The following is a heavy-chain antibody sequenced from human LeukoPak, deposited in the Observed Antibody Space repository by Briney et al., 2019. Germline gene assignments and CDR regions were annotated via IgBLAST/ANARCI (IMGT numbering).Heavy chain of an antibody. V-gene: IGHV3-23*01. CDR2: ISPSGDIT. CDR3: AELGITMIGGV. J-gene: IGHJ6*04. CDR1: GFSFSSHG. D-gene: IGHD3-10*02. Sequence: GGSLRLSCAGSGFSFSSHGMNWVRQAPGKGLEWVSGISPSGDITYYTDSVRGRFTISRDNFKNTLSLQMNSLRAEDTAVYYCAELGITMIGGVWGKGTTVTISS.